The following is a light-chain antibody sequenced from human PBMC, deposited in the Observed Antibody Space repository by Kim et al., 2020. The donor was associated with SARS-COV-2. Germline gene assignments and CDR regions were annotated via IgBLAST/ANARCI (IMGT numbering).Light chain of an antibody. Sequence: SSRERANRSCRASQSVSNHYLDWYQQKPGQAPRLLIYGRSSKATGIPDRFSGSGSGADLTHHISRLEAEGFVVYYCQHYGGSLFNFGPGNKVDIK. J-gene: IGKJ3*01. V-gene: IGKV3-20*01. CDR1: QSVSNHY. CDR2: GRS. CDR3: QHYGGSLFN.